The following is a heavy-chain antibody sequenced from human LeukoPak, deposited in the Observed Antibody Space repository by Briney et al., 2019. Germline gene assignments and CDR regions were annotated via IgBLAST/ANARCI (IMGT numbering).Heavy chain of an antibody. V-gene: IGHV3-74*01. CDR2: INSGGTVT. CDR1: GFTFSDFW. D-gene: IGHD3-10*01. Sequence: PGGSLRLSCAASGFTFSDFWMHWVRQAPGKGLVWVSRINSGGTVTNYADSVKGRLTISRDNAKNSLYLQMNSLRAEDTALYYCAKDRDPMAYTSFDYWGQGTLVTVSS. CDR3: AKDRDPMAYTSFDY. J-gene: IGHJ4*02.